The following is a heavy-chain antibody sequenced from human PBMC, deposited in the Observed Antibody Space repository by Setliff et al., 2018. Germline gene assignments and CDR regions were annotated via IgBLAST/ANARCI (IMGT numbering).Heavy chain of an antibody. CDR1: GYSFTSYW. J-gene: IGHJ6*02. CDR3: ARSDYGDYFAWDSYGMDV. D-gene: IGHD4-17*01. Sequence: GESLKIFCKGSGYSFTSYWIGWVRQMPGKGLEWMGIIYPGDSDTRYSPAFQGQVTISADRSTRTAYLQWSSLKASDTAFYYCARSDYGDYFAWDSYGMDVWGQGTTVTSP. V-gene: IGHV5-51*01. CDR2: IYPGDSDT.